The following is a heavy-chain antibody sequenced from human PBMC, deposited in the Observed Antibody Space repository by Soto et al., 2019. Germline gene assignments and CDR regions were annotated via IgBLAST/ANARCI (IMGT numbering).Heavy chain of an antibody. Sequence: GESLKISCKGSGYSFTSYWIGWVRQMPGKGLEWMGIIYPGDSDTRYSPSFQGQVTISADKSISTAYLQWSSLKASDTAMYYCTRTSAAGKNYSGMDVWGQGTKVTVSS. CDR2: IYPGDSDT. V-gene: IGHV5-51*01. J-gene: IGHJ6*02. CDR3: TRTSAAGKNYSGMDV. CDR1: GYSFTSYW. D-gene: IGHD6-13*01.